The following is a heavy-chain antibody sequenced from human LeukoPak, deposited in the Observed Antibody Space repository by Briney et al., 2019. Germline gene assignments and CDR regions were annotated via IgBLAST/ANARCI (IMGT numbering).Heavy chain of an antibody. Sequence: KPGESLKISCKGSGYTFTSYWIGWVRQMPGKGLEWMGIIYPGDSDTRYSPSFQGQVTISADQSISTAYLQWSSLKASDTAMYYCARQEITFGGVIVLFDYWGQGTLVTVSS. CDR3: ARQEITFGGVIVLFDY. CDR2: IYPGDSDT. V-gene: IGHV5-51*01. CDR1: GYTFTSYW. J-gene: IGHJ4*02. D-gene: IGHD3-16*02.